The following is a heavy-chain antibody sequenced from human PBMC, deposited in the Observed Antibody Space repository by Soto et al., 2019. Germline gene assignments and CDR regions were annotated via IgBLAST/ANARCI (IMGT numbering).Heavy chain of an antibody. V-gene: IGHV1-18*04. Sequence: GASVKVSCKASGYTFTSYGISWVRQAPGQGLEWMGWISAYNGNTNYAQKLRGRVTMTTDTSTSTAYMELRSLRSDDTAVYYCARGFLEWLSPSYFQHWGQGTLVTVSS. CDR2: ISAYNGNT. D-gene: IGHD3-3*01. CDR1: GYTFTSYG. CDR3: ARGFLEWLSPSYFQH. J-gene: IGHJ1*01.